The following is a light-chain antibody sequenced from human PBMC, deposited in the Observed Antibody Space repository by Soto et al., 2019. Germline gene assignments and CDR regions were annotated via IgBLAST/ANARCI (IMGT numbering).Light chain of an antibody. CDR1: SGDVGGNNY. CDR2: EVS. V-gene: IGLV2-14*01. J-gene: IGLJ2*01. CDR3: SSYTSSSTLV. Sequence: QSALTQPASVSGSLEQSITISCTGTSGDVGGNNYVSWYQQHPGKAPQLVIYEVSNRPSGVYNRFSGSKSGNTASLTISGLQAEDEADYYGSSYTSSSTLVLGGGTKLTVL.